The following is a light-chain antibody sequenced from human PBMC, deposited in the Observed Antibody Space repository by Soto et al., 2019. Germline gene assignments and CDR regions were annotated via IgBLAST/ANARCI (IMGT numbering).Light chain of an antibody. CDR2: MAS. Sequence: DIQMTQSPSTLSASVGDRVTITCRASQSISSWLAWYQQKPGTAPKLLIYMASTLQSGVPSRFSGSGSGTEFTITISSLQPDYSATYYCQQYNDNWTFGQGTKVEIK. V-gene: IGKV1-5*03. J-gene: IGKJ1*01. CDR1: QSISSW. CDR3: QQYNDNWT.